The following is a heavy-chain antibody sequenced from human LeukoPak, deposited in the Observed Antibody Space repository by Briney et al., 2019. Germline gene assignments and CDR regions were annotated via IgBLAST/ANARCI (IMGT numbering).Heavy chain of an antibody. J-gene: IGHJ4*02. Sequence: GGSVRLSRGASGFIYTTYAMSSVRHAPGEGLEWVSSIRGSGGHKYHADSVKGRFTTSRDNFKNTLYLQMNRLRAEDTGVYYCARAQGSSLRFDSWGQGTLLTVSS. V-gene: IGHV3-23*01. CDR1: GFIYTTYA. D-gene: IGHD3-10*01. CDR2: IRGSGGHK. CDR3: ARAQGSSLRFDS.